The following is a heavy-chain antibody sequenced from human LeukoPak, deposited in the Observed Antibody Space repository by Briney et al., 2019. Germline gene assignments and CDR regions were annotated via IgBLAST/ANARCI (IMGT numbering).Heavy chain of an antibody. CDR3: ARVPLYYYDSSGYYY. CDR2: INPNSGGT. J-gene: IGHJ4*02. Sequence: ASVKVSCKASGYTFTGYYMHWVRQAPGQGLEWMGWINPNSGGTNYAQKFQGRVTMTRDTSISTACMELSRLRSDDTAVYYCARVPLYYYDSSGYYYWGQGTLVTVSS. D-gene: IGHD3-22*01. V-gene: IGHV1-2*02. CDR1: GYTFTGYY.